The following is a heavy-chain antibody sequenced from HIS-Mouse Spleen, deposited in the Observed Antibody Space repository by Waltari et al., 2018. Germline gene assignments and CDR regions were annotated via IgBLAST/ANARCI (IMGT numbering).Heavy chain of an antibody. J-gene: IGHJ4*02. V-gene: IGHV3-23*01. D-gene: IGHD3-22*01. CDR3: AKDGYYYDSSGYSCYFDY. CDR2: IGGSGGST. CDR1: GFTFSSYA. Sequence: EVQLLESGGGLVQPGGSLRLSCAASGFTFSSYAMSWVRHAPGKGLEWVSAIGGSGGSTYYADSVKGRFTISRDNSKNTLYLQMNSLRAEDTAVYYCAKDGYYYDSSGYSCYFDYWGQGTLVTVSS.